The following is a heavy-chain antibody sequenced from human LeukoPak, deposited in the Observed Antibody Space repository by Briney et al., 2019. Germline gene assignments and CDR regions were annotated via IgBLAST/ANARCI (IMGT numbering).Heavy chain of an antibody. CDR2: ISYDGNYK. V-gene: IGHV3-30*04. J-gene: IGHJ6*02. D-gene: IGHD2-2*01. Sequence: GGSLRLSCAASGFTFSTYAMHWVRQAPGKGLEWVAVISYDGNYKYYADSVKGRFIISRDNSENTLYLQMNSLRAEDTAVYYCARGGRIVPAAGVDVWGQGTTVTVSS. CDR1: GFTFSTYA. CDR3: ARGGRIVPAAGVDV.